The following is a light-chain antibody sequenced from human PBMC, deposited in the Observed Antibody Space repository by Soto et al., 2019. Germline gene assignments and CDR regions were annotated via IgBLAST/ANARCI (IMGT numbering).Light chain of an antibody. V-gene: IGKV1-5*03. CDR2: KAS. CDR1: QSISSW. CDR3: QQRSNWIT. J-gene: IGKJ5*01. Sequence: DIQMTQSPSTLSASVGARVPITCRASQSISSWLAWYQQKPGKAPKLLIYKASTLESGVPPNFSGSGSGTEFTLTISSLQPEDFAVYYCQQRSNWITFGQGTRLEIK.